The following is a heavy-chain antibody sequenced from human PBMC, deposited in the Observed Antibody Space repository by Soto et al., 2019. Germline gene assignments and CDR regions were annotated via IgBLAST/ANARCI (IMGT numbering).Heavy chain of an antibody. CDR3: ARDYDILTGYYIGGAFDI. J-gene: IGHJ3*02. V-gene: IGHV4-39*07. CDR2: IYYSGST. CDR1: GGSITSNAYY. Sequence: SETLSLTCTVSGGSITSNAYYWGWIRQPPGKGLEWLGYIYYSGSTYYNPSLKSRVTISVDTSKNQFSLKLSSVTAADTAVYYCARDYDILTGYYIGGAFDIWGQGTMVTVSS. D-gene: IGHD3-9*01.